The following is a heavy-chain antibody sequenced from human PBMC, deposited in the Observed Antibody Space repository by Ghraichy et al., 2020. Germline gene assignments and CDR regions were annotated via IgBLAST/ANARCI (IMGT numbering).Heavy chain of an antibody. CDR3: ARGGWDSSGWYDY. J-gene: IGHJ4*02. Sequence: GALRLSCAASGFTFSSYSMNWVRQAPGKGLDWVSSISSSSSYIYYADSVKGRFTISRDNAKNSLYLQMNSLRAEDTAVYYCARGGWDSSGWYDYWGQGTLVTVSS. D-gene: IGHD6-19*01. CDR1: GFTFSSYS. CDR2: ISSSSSYI. V-gene: IGHV3-21*01.